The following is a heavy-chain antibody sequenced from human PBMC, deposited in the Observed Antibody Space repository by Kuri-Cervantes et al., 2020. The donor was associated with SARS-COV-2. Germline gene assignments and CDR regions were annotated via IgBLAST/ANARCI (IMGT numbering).Heavy chain of an antibody. CDR1: GFPFSDYR. D-gene: IGHD3-22*01. CDR3: TTSMIVSAAHYFDY. Sequence: GESLKISCAASGFPFSDYRMNWIRQSPGKGQEWVSCIDGYSPYIHYADSVKGRFTISRDNAKSSVFLQMNSLRAEDTAVYYCTTSMIVSAAHYFDYWGQGILVTVSS. J-gene: IGHJ4*02. CDR2: IDGYSPYI. V-gene: IGHV3-21*01.